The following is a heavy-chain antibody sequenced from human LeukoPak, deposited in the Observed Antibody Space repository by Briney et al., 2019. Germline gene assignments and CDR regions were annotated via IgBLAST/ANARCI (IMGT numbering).Heavy chain of an antibody. CDR3: AKDLRYCSSTSCYTDAFDI. CDR2: ISGSGGST. V-gene: IGHV3-23*01. D-gene: IGHD2-2*02. J-gene: IGHJ3*02. CDR1: GFTFSSYA. Sequence: GGSLRLSCAASGFTFSSYAMSWVRQAPGKGLEWVSAISGSGGSTYYADSVKGRFTISRDNSKNTLYLQMNSLRAEDTAVYYCAKDLRYCSSTSCYTDAFDIWGQGTMATVSS.